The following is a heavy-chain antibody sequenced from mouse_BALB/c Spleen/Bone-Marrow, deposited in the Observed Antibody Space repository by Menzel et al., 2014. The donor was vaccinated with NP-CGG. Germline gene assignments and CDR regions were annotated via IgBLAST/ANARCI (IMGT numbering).Heavy chain of an antibody. CDR1: GYTFTSFW. J-gene: IGHJ1*01. Sequence: VQLQESGAELAKPGASVKMSCKASGYTFTSFWMHWVKQRPGQGLEWIGYINPSTGYTEYNQTFKDKATLTADKSSSTAYMQLSSLTSEDSAVYYCARDWYFDVWGAGTTVTVSS. V-gene: IGHV1-7*01. CDR3: ARDWYFDV. CDR2: INPSTGYT.